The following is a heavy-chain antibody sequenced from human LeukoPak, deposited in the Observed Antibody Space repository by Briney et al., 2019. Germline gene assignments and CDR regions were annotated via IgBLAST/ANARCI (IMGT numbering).Heavy chain of an antibody. CDR3: VRDGSGTTPFDY. CDR2: ISTDGSTT. Sequence: GGSLRLSCAASGFTFSTYWMHWVRQAPGKGLVWVSLISTDGSTTICADSVKGRFTISRDNAKNTVYLQMNSLRAEDTAVYYCVRDGSGTTPFDYWGQGTLVTVSS. V-gene: IGHV3-74*01. J-gene: IGHJ4*02. CDR1: GFTFSTYW. D-gene: IGHD1-1*01.